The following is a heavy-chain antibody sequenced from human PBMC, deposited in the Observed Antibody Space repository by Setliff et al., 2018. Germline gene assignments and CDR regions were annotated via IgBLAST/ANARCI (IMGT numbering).Heavy chain of an antibody. CDR1: GDSLSGYY. CDR3: ARHATYYYGSGNLPFNS. CDR2: IMPGRDT. D-gene: IGHD3-10*01. V-gene: IGHV4-34*12. J-gene: IGHJ4*02. Sequence: SETLSLTCAVYGDSLSGYYWSWIRQPPKKGLEWIGEIMPGRDTLYSPSLESRLTITIDTSKSQFSLKLSSVTAADTAVYCCARHATYYYGSGNLPFNSWGQGTLVTVSS.